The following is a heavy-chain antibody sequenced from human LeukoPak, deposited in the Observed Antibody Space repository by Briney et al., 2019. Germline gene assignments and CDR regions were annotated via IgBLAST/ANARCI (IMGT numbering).Heavy chain of an antibody. Sequence: PGGSLRLSCAASGFTFSSYAMSWVRQAPGKGLEWVSAISGSVGSTYYADSVKGRFTISRDNSKNSLYLQMNSLRAEDTAVYYCARNQQQLVRGGAFDIWGQGTMVTVSS. D-gene: IGHD6-13*01. V-gene: IGHV3-23*01. CDR2: ISGSVGST. CDR3: ARNQQQLVRGGAFDI. J-gene: IGHJ3*02. CDR1: GFTFSSYA.